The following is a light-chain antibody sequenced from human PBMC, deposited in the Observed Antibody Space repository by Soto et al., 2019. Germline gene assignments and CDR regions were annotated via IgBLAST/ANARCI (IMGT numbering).Light chain of an antibody. Sequence: EIVLTQSPVTLSLSPGERASLSCRASQSVSTTVAWYQQKPGQAPRLLIYDASNRATGIPARFSGSGSGTDFTLTISSLEPEDFAVYYCQQRSNWPLLTFGGGTKVDIK. CDR3: QQRSNWPLLT. J-gene: IGKJ4*01. V-gene: IGKV3-11*01. CDR1: QSVSTT. CDR2: DAS.